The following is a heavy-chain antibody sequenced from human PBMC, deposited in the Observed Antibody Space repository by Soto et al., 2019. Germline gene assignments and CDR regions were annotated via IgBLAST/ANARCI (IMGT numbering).Heavy chain of an antibody. CDR1: GFSVSSNGAR. Sequence: SGPTLVNPTQTLTLTCSLSGFSVSSNGARVGWIRQPPGKALEWLALIYWDDDKKYDPSLKSRLTITKDTSENQVVLTVTDVDPADTATYYCVHGTLDSYGHVYFDYWGQEPWSPSPQ. CDR2: IYWDDDK. CDR3: VHGTLDSYGHVYFDY. J-gene: IGHJ4*01. V-gene: IGHV2-5*05. D-gene: IGHD5-18*01.